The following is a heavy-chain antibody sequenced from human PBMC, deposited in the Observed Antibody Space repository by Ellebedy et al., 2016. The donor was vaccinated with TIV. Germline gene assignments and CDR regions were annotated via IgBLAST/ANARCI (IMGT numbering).Heavy chain of an antibody. CDR1: DGSVNNRGCY. CDR2: IHYTGST. V-gene: IGHV4-61*08. CDR3: ARIVGYWFDP. Sequence: SETLSLTXSVSDGSVNNRGCYWAWLRQPPGKGLEWIGHIHYTGSTDYNPSLRSRVTISLDMSKNQFSLKLTSVTAADTAVYYCARIVGYWFDPWGQGTLVTVSS. J-gene: IGHJ5*02. D-gene: IGHD3-16*02.